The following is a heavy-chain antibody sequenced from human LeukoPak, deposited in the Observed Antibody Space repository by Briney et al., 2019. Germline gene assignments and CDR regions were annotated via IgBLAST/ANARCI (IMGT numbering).Heavy chain of an antibody. CDR3: ARGSSRYYYYYGMDV. J-gene: IGHJ6*02. CDR1: GYTFTSYY. V-gene: IGHV1-46*01. Sequence: ASVTVSCKASGYTFTSYYMHWVRQAPGQGLEWMGIINPSGGSTSYAQKFQGRVTMTRDTSTSTVYMELSSLRSEDTAVYYCARGSSRYYYYYGMDVWGQGTTVTVSS. CDR2: INPSGGST. D-gene: IGHD6-13*01.